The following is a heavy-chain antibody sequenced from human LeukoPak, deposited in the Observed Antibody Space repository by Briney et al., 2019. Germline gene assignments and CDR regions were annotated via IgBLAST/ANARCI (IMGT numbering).Heavy chain of an antibody. CDR1: GFTFSSNY. CDR3: AKGAIWKPFDY. D-gene: IGHD3-3*01. Sequence: PGGSLRLSCAASGFTFSSNYMSWVRQAPGKGLEWVSVIYGGGSTYYADSVKGRFTISRDNSKNTLYLQMNSLRAEDTAVYYCAKGAIWKPFDYWGQGTLVTVSS. V-gene: IGHV3-53*01. J-gene: IGHJ4*02. CDR2: IYGGGST.